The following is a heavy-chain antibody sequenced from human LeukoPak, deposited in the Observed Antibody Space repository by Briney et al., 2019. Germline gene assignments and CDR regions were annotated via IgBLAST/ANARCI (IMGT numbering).Heavy chain of an antibody. Sequence: PSETLSLTCAVYGESFSGYYWSWIRQPPGKGLEWIGEINHSGSTNYNPSLKSRVTISVDTSKNQFSLKLSSVTAADTAVYYCARVRQWLVGGPFDYWGQGTLVTVSS. CDR3: ARVRQWLVGGPFDY. CDR1: GESFSGYY. J-gene: IGHJ4*02. CDR2: INHSGST. V-gene: IGHV4-34*01. D-gene: IGHD6-19*01.